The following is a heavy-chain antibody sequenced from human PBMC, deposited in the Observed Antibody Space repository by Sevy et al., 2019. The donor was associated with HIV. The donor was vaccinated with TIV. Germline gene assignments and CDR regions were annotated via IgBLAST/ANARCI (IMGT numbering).Heavy chain of an antibody. CDR2: IIPIFGTP. D-gene: IGHD7-27*01. J-gene: IGHJ3*02. V-gene: IGHV1-69*13. CDR3: AREGGVATTGDHDAFDI. Sequence: ASVKVSCKASGDTFSTYGLSGVRQPPGQGLEWMGGIIPIFGTPNYARKFQGRVTITADESASTAYMELSSLRSEDTALYYCAREGGVATTGDHDAFDIWGHGTLVTVSS. CDR1: GDTFSTYG.